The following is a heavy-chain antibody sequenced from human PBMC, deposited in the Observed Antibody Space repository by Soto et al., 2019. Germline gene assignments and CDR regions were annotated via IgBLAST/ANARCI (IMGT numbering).Heavy chain of an antibody. D-gene: IGHD2-2*01. Sequence: PGGSLRLSCAASGFTFSTYDMTWVRQGPGKGLEWVAAITDTGNSTFYAGSVKGRFTISRDNSKNTLHLHLNGLKAEDTAVYFRANLGLDYWSSYWGQGTPVTVSS. CDR2: ITDTGNST. CDR3: ANLGLDYWSSY. J-gene: IGHJ4*02. V-gene: IGHV3-23*01. CDR1: GFTFSTYD.